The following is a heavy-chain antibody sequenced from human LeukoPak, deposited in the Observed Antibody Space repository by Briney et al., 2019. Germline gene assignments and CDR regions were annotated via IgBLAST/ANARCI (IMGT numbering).Heavy chain of an antibody. J-gene: IGHJ4*02. CDR2: IYPGDSDT. CDR3: ARRYCSSSSCYVWFDY. Sequence: GESLKISCKGSGYSFTSYWIGWVRQMPGKGLEWMGIIYPGDSDTRYSPSFQGQVTISADKSISTAYLQWSSLKASDTAMYYCARRYCSSSSCYVWFDYWGQGTLVTVSS. D-gene: IGHD2-2*01. CDR1: GYSFTSYW. V-gene: IGHV5-51*01.